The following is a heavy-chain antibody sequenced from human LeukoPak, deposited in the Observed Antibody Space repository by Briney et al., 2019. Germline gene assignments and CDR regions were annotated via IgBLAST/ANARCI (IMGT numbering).Heavy chain of an antibody. J-gene: IGHJ5*02. CDR1: GFTFSSYG. CDR2: IRYDGSNK. Sequence: GGSLRLSCAASGFTFSSYGMHWVRQAPGKGLEWVAFIRYDGSNKYYADSVKGRFTISRDNSKNTLYLQMNSLRAEDTAVYYCAKEYDYYDSSGYPGGQGTLVTVSS. CDR3: AKEYDYYDSSGYP. D-gene: IGHD3-22*01. V-gene: IGHV3-30*02.